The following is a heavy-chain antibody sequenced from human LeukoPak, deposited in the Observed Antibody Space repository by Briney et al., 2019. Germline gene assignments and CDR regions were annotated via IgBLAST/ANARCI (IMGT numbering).Heavy chain of an antibody. CDR1: GGSISSYY. J-gene: IGHJ6*03. CDR3: ARDLVVPAAMPYYYYYYMDV. V-gene: IGHV4-59*01. CDR2: IYYSGST. D-gene: IGHD2-2*01. Sequence: KPSETLSLTCTVSGGSISSYYWSWIRQPPGKGLEWIGYIYYSGSTNCNPSLKSRVTISVDTSKNQFSLKLSSVTAADTAVYYCARDLVVPAAMPYYYYYYMDVWGKGTTVTVSS.